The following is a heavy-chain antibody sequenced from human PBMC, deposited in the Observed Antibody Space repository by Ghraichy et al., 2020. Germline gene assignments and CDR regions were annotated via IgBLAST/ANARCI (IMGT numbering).Heavy chain of an antibody. V-gene: IGHV4-4*07. J-gene: IGHJ5*02. CDR2: IYTSGST. D-gene: IGHD3-3*01. Sequence: SETLSLTCTVSGGSISSYYWSWIRQPAGKGLEWIGRIYTSGSTNYNPSLKSRVTMSVDTSKNQFSLKLSSVTAADTAVYYCARGGTIFGCTSTNWFDPWGQGTLVTVSS. CDR3: ARGGTIFGCTSTNWFDP. CDR1: GGSISSYY.